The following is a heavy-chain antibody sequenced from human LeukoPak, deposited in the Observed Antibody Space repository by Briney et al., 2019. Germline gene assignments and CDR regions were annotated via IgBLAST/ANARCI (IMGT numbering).Heavy chain of an antibody. CDR1: GFTVGSYA. J-gene: IGHJ4*02. Sequence: GGSLRLSCAASGFTVGSYAMSWVRLAPGKGLEWVSAISGSGGSTYYADSVKGRFTISRDNAKNSLYLQMNSLRAEDTAVYYCARGGYSYGYYFDYWGQGTLVTVSS. CDR2: ISGSGGST. CDR3: ARGGYSYGYYFDY. V-gene: IGHV3-23*01. D-gene: IGHD5-18*01.